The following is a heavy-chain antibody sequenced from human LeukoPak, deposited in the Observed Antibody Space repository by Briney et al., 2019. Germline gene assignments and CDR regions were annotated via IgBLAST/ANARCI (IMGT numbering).Heavy chain of an antibody. Sequence: GGSLRLSCAASGFTFSSYGMSWVRQAPGKGLEWVSAISGSGGSTYYADSVKGRFTISRDNSKNTLYLQMNSLRAEDTAVYYCAKDLMWDYYDSSHHYWGQGTLVTVSS. J-gene: IGHJ4*02. D-gene: IGHD3-22*01. CDR1: GFTFSSYG. CDR3: AKDLMWDYYDSSHHY. V-gene: IGHV3-23*01. CDR2: ISGSGGST.